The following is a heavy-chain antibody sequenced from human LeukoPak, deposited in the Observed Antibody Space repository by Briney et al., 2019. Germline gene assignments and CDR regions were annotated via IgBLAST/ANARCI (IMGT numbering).Heavy chain of an antibody. Sequence: GGSLRLSCAATGFIFSTYAMHWVRHTPGTGLESVAFISSAGTNKIHADSVNGRLTISRDNSKTQLYLQMNHLRTADTALHYFVKENLNIAVVTPAMRGYFHPWGPGTSVSVSS. J-gene: IGHJ1*01. V-gene: IGHV3-30*02. CDR1: GFIFSTYA. CDR3: VKENLNIAVVTPAMRGYFHP. CDR2: ISSAGTNK. D-gene: IGHD2-2*01.